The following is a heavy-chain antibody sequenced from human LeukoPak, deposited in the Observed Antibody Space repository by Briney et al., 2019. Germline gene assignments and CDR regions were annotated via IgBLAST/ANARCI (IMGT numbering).Heavy chain of an antibody. CDR3: ASEDYYGSGSYGGY. CDR2: ISSSGSTI. J-gene: IGHJ4*02. CDR1: GFTFSDYY. V-gene: IGHV3-11*01. Sequence: GGSLRLSCAASGFTFSDYYMSWIRQAPGKGLERVSYISSSGSTIYYADSVKGRFTISRDNAKNSLYLQTNSLRAEDTAVYYCASEDYYGSGSYGGYWGQGTLVTVSS. D-gene: IGHD3-10*01.